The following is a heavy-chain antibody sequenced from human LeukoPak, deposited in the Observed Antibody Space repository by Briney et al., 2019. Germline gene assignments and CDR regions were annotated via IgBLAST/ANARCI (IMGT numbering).Heavy chain of an antibody. Sequence: GGSLRLSCAASGFTFDDYGMSWVRQAPEKGLEWVCGLNWNGGSPNCADSVKGRFTISRDNAKNSLYLQMNTLKVEDTALYYCARAGSYGDYVTYYYYYMDVWGKGTTVTVSS. V-gene: IGHV3-20*04. J-gene: IGHJ6*03. D-gene: IGHD4-17*01. CDR2: LNWNGGSP. CDR1: GFTFDDYG. CDR3: ARAGSYGDYVTYYYYYMDV.